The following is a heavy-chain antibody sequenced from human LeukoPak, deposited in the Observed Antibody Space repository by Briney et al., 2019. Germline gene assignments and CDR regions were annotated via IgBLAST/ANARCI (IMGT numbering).Heavy chain of an antibody. CDR3: ARDRRGKQLSNYYMDV. J-gene: IGHJ6*03. CDR2: IKQDGSEK. V-gene: IGHV3-7*01. CDR1: GFTFSSYW. Sequence: GGSLRLSCAASGFTFSSYWMSWVRQAPGKGLEWVANIKQDGSEKYYVDSVKGRFTISRDNAKNSLYLQMNSLRAEDTAVYYCARDRRGKQLSNYYMDVWGKGTTVTVSS. D-gene: IGHD5-18*01.